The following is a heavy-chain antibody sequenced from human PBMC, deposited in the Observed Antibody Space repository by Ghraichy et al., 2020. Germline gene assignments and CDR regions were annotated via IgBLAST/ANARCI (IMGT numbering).Heavy chain of an antibody. V-gene: IGHV3-73*01. CDR1: GFTFSGSA. CDR2: IRSKANSYAT. J-gene: IGHJ2*01. CDR3: TRLPPGRYCDL. Sequence: GGSLRLSCAASGFTFSGSAMHWVRQASGKGLEWVGRIRSKANSYATAYAASVKGRFTIYRDDSKNTAYLQMNSLKTEDTAEYYCTRLPPGRYCDLWGRGTLVTVSS. D-gene: IGHD3-10*01.